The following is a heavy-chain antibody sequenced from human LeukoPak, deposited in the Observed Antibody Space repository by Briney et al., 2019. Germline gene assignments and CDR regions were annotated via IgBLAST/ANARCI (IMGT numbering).Heavy chain of an antibody. CDR3: AKVSDRFMVRGLDY. CDR2: ISYDGSNK. J-gene: IGHJ4*02. Sequence: GGSLRLSCAASGFTFSSYGMHWVRHAPGKGLEWVAVISYDGSNKYYADSVKGRFTISRDNSKNTLYLQMNSLRAEDTAVYYCAKVSDRFMVRGLDYWGQGTLVTVSS. D-gene: IGHD3-10*01. V-gene: IGHV3-30*18. CDR1: GFTFSSYG.